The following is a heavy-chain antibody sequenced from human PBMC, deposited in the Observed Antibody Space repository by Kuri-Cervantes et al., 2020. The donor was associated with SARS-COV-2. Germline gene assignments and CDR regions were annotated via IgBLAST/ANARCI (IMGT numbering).Heavy chain of an antibody. CDR2: ISGRGDNT. V-gene: IGHV3-21*01. J-gene: IGHJ4*02. Sequence: GESLKISCAASGFTFSDYTMDWVRQAPGKGLEWVSTISGRGDNTYFAASVKGRFTISRDNAKNSLYLQMNSLRAEDTAVYYCAREPGGTLDYWGQGTLVTVSS. CDR1: GFTFSDYT. D-gene: IGHD1-14*01. CDR3: AREPGGTLDY.